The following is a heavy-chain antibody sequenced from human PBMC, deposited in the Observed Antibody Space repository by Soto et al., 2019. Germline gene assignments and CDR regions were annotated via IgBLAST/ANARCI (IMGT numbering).Heavy chain of an antibody. Sequence: SETLSLTCRVSGCSISSYYWNWIRQPPGKTLEWIGDVYYSGSANYNPSLKSRVTISVDMSRNQFSLKLNSVTAADTAVYYCARGSMVRGPTPFDYWGQGTLVTVSS. J-gene: IGHJ4*02. V-gene: IGHV4-59*01. CDR1: GCSISSYY. CDR2: VYYSGSA. CDR3: ARGSMVRGPTPFDY. D-gene: IGHD3-10*01.